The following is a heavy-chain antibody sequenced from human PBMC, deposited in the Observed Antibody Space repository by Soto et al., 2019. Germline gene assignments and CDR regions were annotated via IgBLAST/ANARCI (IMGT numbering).Heavy chain of an antibody. CDR3: AREVHVDTDYGDYGGVGWFDP. CDR1: GGSISSYY. D-gene: IGHD4-17*01. CDR2: IYYSGST. J-gene: IGHJ5*02. V-gene: IGHV4-59*01. Sequence: SETLSLTCTVSGGSISSYYWSWIRQPPGKGLEWIGYIYYSGSTNYNPSLKSRVTISVDTSKNQFSLKLSSVTAADTAVYYCAREVHVDTDYGDYGGVGWFDPWGQGTLVTVSS.